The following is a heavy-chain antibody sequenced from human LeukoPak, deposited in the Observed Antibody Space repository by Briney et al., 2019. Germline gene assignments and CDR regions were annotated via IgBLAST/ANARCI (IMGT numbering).Heavy chain of an antibody. Sequence: GGSLRLSCAASGFTFSSYWMSWVRQAPGEGLEWVAHIKQDGSEKYYVDSVKGRFTISRDNAKNSLYLQMNSLRAEDTAVYYCARDLPGIAVAGRPNWFDPWGQGTLVTVSS. CDR2: IKQDGSEK. D-gene: IGHD6-19*01. J-gene: IGHJ5*02. CDR1: GFTFSSYW. V-gene: IGHV3-7*01. CDR3: ARDLPGIAVAGRPNWFDP.